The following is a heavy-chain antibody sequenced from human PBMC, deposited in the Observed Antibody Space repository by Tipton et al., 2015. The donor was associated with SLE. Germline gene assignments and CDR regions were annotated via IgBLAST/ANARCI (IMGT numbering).Heavy chain of an antibody. D-gene: IGHD1-14*01. CDR1: GGSISSSSYY. J-gene: IGHJ3*02. CDR3: ARWTRKAFDI. V-gene: IGHV4-39*07. Sequence: LRLSCTVSGGSISSSSYYWGWIRQPPGKGLEWIGSIYYSGSTYYNPSLKSRVTISVDTSKNQFSLKLSPVTAADTAVYYCARWTRKAFDIWGQGTMVTVSS. CDR2: IYYSGST.